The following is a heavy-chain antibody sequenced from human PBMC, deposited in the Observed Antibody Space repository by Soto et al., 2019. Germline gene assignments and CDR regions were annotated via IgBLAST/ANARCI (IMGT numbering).Heavy chain of an antibody. Sequence: PGESLKISCKGSGYSFTSYWISWVRQMPGKGLEWMGRIDPSDSYTNYSPSFQGHVTISADKSISTAYLQWSSLKASDTAMYYCARQYSSSSWFVPWGQGTLVTVSS. CDR2: IDPSDSYT. V-gene: IGHV5-10-1*01. CDR1: GYSFTSYW. CDR3: ARQYSSSSWFVP. D-gene: IGHD6-6*01. J-gene: IGHJ5*02.